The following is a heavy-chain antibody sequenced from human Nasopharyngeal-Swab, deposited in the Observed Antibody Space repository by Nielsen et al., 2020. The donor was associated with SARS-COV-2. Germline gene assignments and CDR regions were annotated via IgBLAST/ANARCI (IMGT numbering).Heavy chain of an antibody. CDR2: IYHSGST. V-gene: IGHV4-38-2*02. CDR3: ASAVWYFDL. CDR1: GYSISSGYY. J-gene: IGHJ2*01. Sequence: SETLSLTYTVSGYSISSGYYWGWIRQPPGKGLEWIGSIYHSGSTYYNPSLKSRVTISVDTSKNQFSLKLSSVTAADTAVYYCASAVWYFDLWGRGTLVTVSS.